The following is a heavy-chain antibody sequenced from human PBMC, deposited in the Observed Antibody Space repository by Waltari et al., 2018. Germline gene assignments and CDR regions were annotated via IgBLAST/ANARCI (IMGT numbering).Heavy chain of an antibody. V-gene: IGHV6-1*01. CDR3: ARGGFGFNAGRFDS. D-gene: IGHD3-10*01. CDR2: TYYRSKWYS. CDR1: GDSVPSNSAI. J-gene: IGHJ4*02. Sequence: QVQLQQSGPGLVKPSQTLSLTCAISGDSVPSNSAIWNWIRQSPSRGLEWLGRTYYRSKWYSDSAVSVKSRITINPDTSKNQFSLQLNSVTPEDTAVYHCARGGFGFNAGRFDSWGRGTLVTVTS.